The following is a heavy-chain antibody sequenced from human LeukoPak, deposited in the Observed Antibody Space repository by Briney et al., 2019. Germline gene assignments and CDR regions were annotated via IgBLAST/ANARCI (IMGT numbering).Heavy chain of an antibody. J-gene: IGHJ4*02. V-gene: IGHV3-74*01. D-gene: IGHD1-14*01. CDR3: TRGTSTRSDY. CDR1: GFTFSSFW. Sequence: GGSLRLSCAASGFTFSSFWMHWVRQAPGKGLVWVSCINGDGSVTGYAGSAKGQFTISRDNAKNTLYLQMNSLRAEDTAVYYCTRGTSTRSDYWGPGTLVTVSS. CDR2: INGDGSVT.